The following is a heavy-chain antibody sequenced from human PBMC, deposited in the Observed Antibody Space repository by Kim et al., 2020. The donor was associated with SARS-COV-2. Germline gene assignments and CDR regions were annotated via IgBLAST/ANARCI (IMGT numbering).Heavy chain of an antibody. D-gene: IGHD1-26*01. Sequence: SETLSLTCTVSGGSISSSSYYWGWIRQPPGKGLEWIGSIYYSGSTYYNPSLKSRVTISVDTSKNQFSLKLSSVTAADTAVYYCARRWYSGSLDPWGQGTLVTVSS. J-gene: IGHJ5*02. V-gene: IGHV4-39*01. CDR1: GGSISSSSYY. CDR2: IYYSGST. CDR3: ARRWYSGSLDP.